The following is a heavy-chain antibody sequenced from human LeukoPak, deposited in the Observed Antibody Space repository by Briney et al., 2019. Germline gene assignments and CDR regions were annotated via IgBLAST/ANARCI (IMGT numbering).Heavy chain of an antibody. CDR3: ATALHRWELLLSAGMDV. D-gene: IGHD1-26*01. J-gene: IGHJ6*02. V-gene: IGHV4-4*02. Sequence: PSETLSFTCAVSGGSISSSNWWSWVRQPPGKGLEWIGEIYHSGSTNYNPSLKSRVTISVDKSKNQFSLKLSSVTAADTAVYYCATALHRWELLLSAGMDVWGQGTTVTVSS. CDR2: IYHSGST. CDR1: GGSISSSNW.